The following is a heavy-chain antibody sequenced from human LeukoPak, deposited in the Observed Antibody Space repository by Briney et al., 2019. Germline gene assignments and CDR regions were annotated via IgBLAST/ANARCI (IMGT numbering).Heavy chain of an antibody. J-gene: IGHJ4*02. V-gene: IGHV4-31*03. CDR1: GGSISSGGYS. Sequence: SETLSLTCTVSGGSISSGGYSWTWIRQHPGKGLEWIGYIYHSGSTYYNPSLKSRVTISVDTSKNQFSLKLSSVTAADTAVYYCAGGSRGYSYGWGQGTLVTVSS. CDR2: IYHSGST. D-gene: IGHD5-18*01. CDR3: AGGSRGYSYG.